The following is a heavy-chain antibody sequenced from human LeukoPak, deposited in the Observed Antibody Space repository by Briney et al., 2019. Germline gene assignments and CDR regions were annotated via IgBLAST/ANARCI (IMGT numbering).Heavy chain of an antibody. CDR1: GGSFSGYY. D-gene: IGHD6-13*01. CDR2: INHSGST. J-gene: IGHJ6*03. CDR3: VRLKGPSSSWYYYYMDV. V-gene: IGHV4-34*01. Sequence: SETLSLTCAVYGGSFSGYYWSWIRQPPGKGLEWIGEINHSGSTNYNPSLKSRVTISVDTSKNQFSLKLSSVTAADTAVYYCVRLKGPSSSWYYYYMDVWGKGTTVTVSS.